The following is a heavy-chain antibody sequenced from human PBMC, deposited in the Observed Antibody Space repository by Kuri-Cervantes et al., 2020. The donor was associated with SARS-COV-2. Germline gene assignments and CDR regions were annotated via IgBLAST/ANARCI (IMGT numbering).Heavy chain of an antibody. V-gene: IGHV4-34*01. Sequence: SETLSLTCAVYGGSFSGYYWTWIRQPPGKGLEWIGEIDQSGRTNYNPSLKSRVTISVDTSKHQFPLRLSSLTAADTAIYYCAAAVGFFDYWGQGTLVTVSS. J-gene: IGHJ4*02. D-gene: IGHD6-13*01. CDR2: IDQSGRT. CDR1: GGSFSGYY. CDR3: AAAVGFFDY.